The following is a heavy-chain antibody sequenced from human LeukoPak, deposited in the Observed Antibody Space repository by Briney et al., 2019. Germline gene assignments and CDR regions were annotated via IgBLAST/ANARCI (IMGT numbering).Heavy chain of an antibody. CDR2: ISGSGDST. V-gene: IGHV3-23*01. CDR3: AKETSNWYGEGPEV. D-gene: IGHD6-13*01. J-gene: IGHJ6*04. Sequence: GGSLRLSCAASGFTFISYAMTWVRQAPGKGLEWVSFISGSGDSTYYADSVMGRFTISRDNSKNTLYLQMNSLRAEDTAVYYCAKETSNWYGEGPEVWGKGTTVTVSS. CDR1: GFTFISYA.